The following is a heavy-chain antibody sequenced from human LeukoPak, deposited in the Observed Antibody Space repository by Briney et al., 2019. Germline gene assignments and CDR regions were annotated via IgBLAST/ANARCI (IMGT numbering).Heavy chain of an antibody. CDR2: IYPGDSDT. CDR3: ARRRPANSMVRGVTPPYWFDP. D-gene: IGHD3-10*01. Sequence: GESLKISCKGSGYSFTSYWIVWVRQMPGKGLEWMGIIYPGDSDTRYSPSFQGQVTISADKSISAAYLQWSSLKASDTAMYYCARRRPANSMVRGVTPPYWFDPWGQGTLVTVSS. J-gene: IGHJ5*02. CDR1: GYSFTSYW. V-gene: IGHV5-51*01.